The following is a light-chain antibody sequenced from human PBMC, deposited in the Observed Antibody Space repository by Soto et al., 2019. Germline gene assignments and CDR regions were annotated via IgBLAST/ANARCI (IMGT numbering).Light chain of an antibody. V-gene: IGKV1-39*01. CDR2: GAS. CDR1: QNIINF. Sequence: DIQMTQFPSSLSASVGDRVTITCRASQNIINFLNWYQQKPGKAPNLLIYGASSLQSGDPSRFSGSGSGTDFTLTIANLQPEDFATYFCQQSYSTPYTLGQGTELEI. CDR3: QQSYSTPYT. J-gene: IGKJ2*01.